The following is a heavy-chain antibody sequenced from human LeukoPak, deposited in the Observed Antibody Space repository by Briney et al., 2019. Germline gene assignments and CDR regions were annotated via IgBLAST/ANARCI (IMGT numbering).Heavy chain of an antibody. V-gene: IGHV3-23*01. D-gene: IGHD5-12*01. J-gene: IGHJ5*02. Sequence: QPGGSLRPSCAASGFTFSSYAMNWVRQTPGKGLEWVSTISGSGGSTHYADSVKGRLIISRDNSKNTLFLQMNSLRAEDTAVYYCAKESGISDYAIWFDPWGQGTLVTVSS. CDR1: GFTFSSYA. CDR2: ISGSGGST. CDR3: AKESGISDYAIWFDP.